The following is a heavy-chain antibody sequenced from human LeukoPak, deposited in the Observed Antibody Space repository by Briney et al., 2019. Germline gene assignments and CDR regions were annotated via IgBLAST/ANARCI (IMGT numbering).Heavy chain of an antibody. CDR2: VNGDGSTS. CDR3: ARDEPTVTTGPPVGS. CDR1: GFTFYSYW. J-gene: IGHJ4*02. D-gene: IGHD4-17*01. Sequence: GGSLRLSCAASGFTFYSYWMHWVRQAPGKGLVWVSCVNGDGSTSNYADSVKGRFTISRDNAKNTLYLQMHSLRAEDTAVYYCARDEPTVTTGPPVGSWGQGTLVTVSS. V-gene: IGHV3-74*01.